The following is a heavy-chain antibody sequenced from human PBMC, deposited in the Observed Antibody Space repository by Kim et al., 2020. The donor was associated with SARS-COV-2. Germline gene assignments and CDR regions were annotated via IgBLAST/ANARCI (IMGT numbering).Heavy chain of an antibody. V-gene: IGHV3-30*02. CDR3: ARFGDLLSFDY. D-gene: IGHD3-10*01. CDR2: N. J-gene: IGHJ4*02. Sequence: NYFAGSVKGRFTISREDYKNTVFLQMNNLRPEDTAVYYCARFGDLLSFDYWGQGTLVTVSS.